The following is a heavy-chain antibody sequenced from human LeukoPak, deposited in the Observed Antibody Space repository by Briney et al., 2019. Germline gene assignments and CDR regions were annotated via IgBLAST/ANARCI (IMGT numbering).Heavy chain of an antibody. Sequence: GGSLRLSCAASGFTFSSYAIHWVRQAPGKGLEWMTAISYDGSNKHYADSVKGRFTISRDNSKNTLYLQMNSLRAEDTAVYYCARRAGAYSHPYDYWGQGTLVTVSS. CDR3: ARRAGAYSHPYDY. J-gene: IGHJ4*02. V-gene: IGHV3-30*14. D-gene: IGHD4/OR15-4a*01. CDR1: GFTFSSYA. CDR2: ISYDGSNK.